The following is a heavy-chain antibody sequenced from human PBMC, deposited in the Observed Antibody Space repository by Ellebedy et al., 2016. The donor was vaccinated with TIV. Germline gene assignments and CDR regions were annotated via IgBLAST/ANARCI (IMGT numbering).Heavy chain of an antibody. Sequence: GGSLRLSXVASGFTFRSHGIYWGRQAPGKGLEWVAVISSDGSNKYYADSVKGRFTISRDNSKNTLYLQMNSLRTDDMAVYYCARGGSSGSSDYWGQGTLVTVSS. V-gene: IGHV3-30*03. CDR3: ARGGSSGSSDY. CDR1: GFTFRSHG. D-gene: IGHD3-10*01. J-gene: IGHJ4*02. CDR2: ISSDGSNK.